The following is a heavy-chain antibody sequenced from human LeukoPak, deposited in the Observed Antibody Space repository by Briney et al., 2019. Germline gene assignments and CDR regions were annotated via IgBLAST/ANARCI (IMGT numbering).Heavy chain of an antibody. D-gene: IGHD4-23*01. Sequence: KPSETLSLTCTVSGGSISSYYWSWIRQPAGKGLEWIGRIYTSGSTNYNPSLKSRVTMSVDTSKNQFSLKLSSVTAADTAVYYCARDRTTVVNVLGSHAFDIWGQGTMVTVSS. CDR2: IYTSGST. CDR1: GGSISSYY. CDR3: ARDRTTVVNVLGSHAFDI. V-gene: IGHV4-4*07. J-gene: IGHJ3*02.